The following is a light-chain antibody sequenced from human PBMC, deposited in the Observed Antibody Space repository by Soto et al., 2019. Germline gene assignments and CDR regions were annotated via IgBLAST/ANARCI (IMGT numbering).Light chain of an antibody. J-gene: IGKJ1*01. CDR3: QHYNSYSEA. CDR2: AAS. CDR1: QGISSY. V-gene: IGKV1-8*01. Sequence: AIRMTQSPSSFSASTGDRVTITCRASQGISSYLAWYQQKPGKAPKLLIYAASTLQSGVPSRFSGSRSGTEFTLTISSLQPHDLATYYCQHYNSYSEAFGQGTKVDIK.